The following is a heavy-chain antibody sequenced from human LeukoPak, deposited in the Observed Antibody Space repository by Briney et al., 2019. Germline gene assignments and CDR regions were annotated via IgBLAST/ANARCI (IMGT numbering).Heavy chain of an antibody. CDR3: ARVRGGYGSGWIDY. J-gene: IGHJ4*02. D-gene: IGHD3-10*01. CDR1: GYTLTSYD. V-gene: IGHV1-8*01. Sequence: ASVKVSCKASGYTLTSYDINWVGQAPGQGLEWMGWINPNSGNTGYAQKLQGRVTMTRNTSISTAYMELSSLRSEDTAVYYCARVRGGYGSGWIDYWGQGTLVTVSS. CDR2: INPNSGNT.